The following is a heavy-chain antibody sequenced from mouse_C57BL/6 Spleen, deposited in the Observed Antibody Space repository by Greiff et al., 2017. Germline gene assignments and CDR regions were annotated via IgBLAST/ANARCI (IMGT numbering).Heavy chain of an antibody. D-gene: IGHD1-1*01. J-gene: IGHJ4*01. V-gene: IGHV1-76*01. CDR3: ARDAPYSSSPYYYAMDY. CDR1: GYTFTDYY. Sequence: VQLQQSGAELVRPGASVKLSCKASGYTFTDYYINWVKQRPGQGLEWIARIYPGSGNTYYNEKFKGKATLTAEKSSSTAYMQLSSLTSEGSAVYFCARDAPYSSSPYYYAMDYWGQGTSVTVSS. CDR2: IYPGSGNT.